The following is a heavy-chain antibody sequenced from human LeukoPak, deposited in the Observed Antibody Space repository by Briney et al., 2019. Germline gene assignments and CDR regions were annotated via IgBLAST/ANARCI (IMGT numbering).Heavy chain of an antibody. CDR3: ARGDYDSSGYIDY. D-gene: IGHD3-22*01. J-gene: IGHJ4*02. V-gene: IGHV3-48*04. CDR1: GFTFSSYS. Sequence: GGSLRLSCAASGFTFSSYSMNWVRQAPGKGLEWISYISSSSSTIYYADSVKGRFTISRDNAKNSLYLQMNSLRAEDTAVYYCARGDYDSSGYIDYWGQGTLVTVSS. CDR2: ISSSSSTI.